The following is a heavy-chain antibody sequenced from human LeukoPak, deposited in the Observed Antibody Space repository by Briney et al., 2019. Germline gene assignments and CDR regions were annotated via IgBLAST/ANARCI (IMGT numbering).Heavy chain of an antibody. V-gene: IGHV4-34*01. D-gene: IGHD1-14*01. CDR3: VRLRNQQYTFYKTNWFDP. J-gene: IGHJ5*02. CDR1: GGSFSNYY. CDR2: INHSGRT. Sequence: PSETLSLTCAVYGGSFSNYYWGWIRQPPGKGLEWIGEINHSGRTNYNSSLKSRVTISVDTSKNQFSLKLISVSAADTAVYYCVRLRNQQYTFYKTNWFDPWGQGTLVTVSS.